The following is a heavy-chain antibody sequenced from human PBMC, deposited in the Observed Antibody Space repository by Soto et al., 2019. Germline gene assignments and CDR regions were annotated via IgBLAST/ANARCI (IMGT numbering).Heavy chain of an antibody. Sequence: QVQLVQSGAEVKKPGSSVKVSCKASGGTFGNYAISWVRQAPGQGLEWMGGIIPIFGTANYAQKFQGTVTTTADESTSTAYMELNSLRSEDTAVYYCARVYYGCSPANYYYYYGMDVWGQGTTVTVSS. CDR1: GGTFGNYA. V-gene: IGHV1-69*01. J-gene: IGHJ6*02. CDR3: ARVYYGCSPANYYYYYGMDV. CDR2: IIPIFGTA. D-gene: IGHD3-3*01.